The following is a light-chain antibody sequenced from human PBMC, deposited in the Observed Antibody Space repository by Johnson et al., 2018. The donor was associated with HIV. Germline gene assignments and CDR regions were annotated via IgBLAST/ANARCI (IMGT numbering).Light chain of an antibody. CDR2: DNN. CDR1: SSNIGNNY. V-gene: IGLV1-51*01. J-gene: IGLJ1*01. Sequence: QSILTQPPSVSAAPGQKVIISCSGSSSNIGNNYVSWYQQLPGTAPKLLIYDNNKRPSGIPDRFSGSKSGTSATLGITGLQTGDEADYYCGTWDSSLSRGGFGTGTKVTVL. CDR3: GTWDSSLSRGG.